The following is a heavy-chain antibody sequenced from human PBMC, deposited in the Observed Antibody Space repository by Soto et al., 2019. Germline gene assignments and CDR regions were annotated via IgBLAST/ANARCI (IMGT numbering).Heavy chain of an antibody. Sequence: GGSLRLSCAASGFTFSSYGMHWVRQAPGKGLEWVAVISYDGSNKYYADSVKGRFTISRDNSKNTLYLQMNSLRAEDTAVYYSAKEHNIVGAFDYCGQGTLVTAPQ. CDR1: GFTFSSYG. J-gene: IGHJ4*02. CDR3: AKEHNIVGAFDY. D-gene: IGHD1-26*01. CDR2: ISYDGSNK. V-gene: IGHV3-30*18.